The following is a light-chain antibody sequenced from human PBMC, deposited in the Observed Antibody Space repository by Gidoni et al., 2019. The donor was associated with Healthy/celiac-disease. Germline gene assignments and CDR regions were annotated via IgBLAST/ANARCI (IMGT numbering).Light chain of an antibody. V-gene: IGKV1-39*01. CDR3: QQSYSTPYT. J-gene: IGKJ2*01. Sequence: DIQMNQSPSSLSASVGDRVTITCRASQSISSYLNWYQQKPGKAPKLLIYAASSLQSGVPSRFSGSGSGTDFTLTISSLQPEDFATCYCQQSYSTPYTFGQGTKLEIK. CDR1: QSISSY. CDR2: AAS.